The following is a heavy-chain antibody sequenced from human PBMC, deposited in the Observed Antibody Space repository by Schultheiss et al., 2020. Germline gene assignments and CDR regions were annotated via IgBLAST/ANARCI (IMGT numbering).Heavy chain of an antibody. CDR3: ARKYIVVVPAATEGSDWFDP. CDR2: IYYSGST. V-gene: IGHV4-59*06. J-gene: IGHJ5*02. Sequence: GSLRLSCAASGFTFSSYSMNWVRQPPGKGLEWIGYIYYSGSTYYNPSLKSRVTISVDTSKNQFSLKLSSVTAADTAVYYCARKYIVVVPAATEGSDWFDPWGQGTLVNVSS. CDR1: GFTFSSYS. D-gene: IGHD2-2*01.